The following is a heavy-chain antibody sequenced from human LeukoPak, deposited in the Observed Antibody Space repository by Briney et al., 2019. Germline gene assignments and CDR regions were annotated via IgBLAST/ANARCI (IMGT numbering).Heavy chain of an antibody. CDR2: ISGSGGST. D-gene: IGHD5-18*01. Sequence: PGGSRRLSFPAPDSTFTSYAMGGVAQPPGRGREGVSAISGSGGSTYYADSVKGRFTISRDNSKNTLYLQMNSLRAEDTAVYYCAKEGRYSYAIDYWGQGTLVTVSS. V-gene: IGHV3-23*01. J-gene: IGHJ4*02. CDR1: DSTFTSYA. CDR3: AKEGRYSYAIDY.